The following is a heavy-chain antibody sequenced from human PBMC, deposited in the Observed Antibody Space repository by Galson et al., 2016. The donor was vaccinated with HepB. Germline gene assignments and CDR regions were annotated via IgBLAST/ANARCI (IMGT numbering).Heavy chain of an antibody. Sequence: SLRLSCAASGFTFSSSTMNWVRQSPGKGLEWVSYISSSGDTIYYADSVKGRFTISRDNAKNSLFLQMNSLRDEDTAVYYCARALLGSGSYWCMDVWGQGTTVTASS. V-gene: IGHV3-48*02. D-gene: IGHD3-10*01. CDR2: ISSSGDTI. CDR3: ARALLGSGSYWCMDV. CDR1: GFTFSSST. J-gene: IGHJ6*02.